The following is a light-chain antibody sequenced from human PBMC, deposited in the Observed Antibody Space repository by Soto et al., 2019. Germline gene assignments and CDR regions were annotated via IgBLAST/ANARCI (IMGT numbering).Light chain of an antibody. V-gene: IGLV1-40*01. CDR2: GNT. Sequence: QSVLTQPPSVSGARGQRVTISCTGSNSNIGARYDVHWYQHLPGTAPKLLIYGNTNRPSGVPDRFSGSTSGTSASLAITGLQAEDEADYYCQSYDSSLSGVVFGSGTKLTVL. CDR1: NSNIGARYD. CDR3: QSYDSSLSGVV. J-gene: IGLJ1*01.